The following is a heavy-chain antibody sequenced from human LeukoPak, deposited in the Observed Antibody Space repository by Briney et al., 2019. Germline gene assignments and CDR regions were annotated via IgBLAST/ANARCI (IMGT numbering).Heavy chain of an antibody. D-gene: IGHD3-22*01. V-gene: IGHV4-30-4*01. J-gene: IGHJ4*02. CDR1: GGSISSYY. CDR2: IYYSGST. CDR3: ARETMIVLD. Sequence: SETLSLTCTVSGGSISSYYWSWIRQPPGKGLEWIGYIYYSGSTYYNPSLKSRVTISVDTSKNQFSLKLSSVTAADTAVYYCARETMIVLDWGQGTLVTVSS.